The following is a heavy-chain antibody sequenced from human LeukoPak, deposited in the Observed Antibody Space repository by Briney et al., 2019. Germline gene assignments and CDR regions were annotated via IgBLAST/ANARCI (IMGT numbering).Heavy chain of an antibody. D-gene: IGHD2-2*03. CDR3: AVLDIVVVPAAISPRWFDP. V-gene: IGHV1-46*01. J-gene: IGHJ5*02. CDR2: INPSGGST. CDR1: GYTFTSYY. Sequence: GASVKVSCKASGYTFTSYYMHWVRQAPGQGLEWMGIINPSGGSTSYAQKFQGRVTMTRDTSTSTVYMELSSLRSEDTAVYYCAVLDIVVVPAAISPRWFDPWGQGTLVTVSS.